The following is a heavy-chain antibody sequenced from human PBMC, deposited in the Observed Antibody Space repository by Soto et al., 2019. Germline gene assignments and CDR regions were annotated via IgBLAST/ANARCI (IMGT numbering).Heavy chain of an antibody. J-gene: IGHJ6*03. Sequence: PSETLSLTCTVSGASIRSSSYYWGWIRQPPGKGLEWIGNIYYSGSTFYNLSLKSRVTISVDTSKNQFSLELSSVTAADTAVYYCATQSYYFYYMEVWGEGTTVTVSS. CDR2: IYYSGST. CDR1: GASIRSSSYY. V-gene: IGHV4-39*01. CDR3: ATQSYYFYYMEV.